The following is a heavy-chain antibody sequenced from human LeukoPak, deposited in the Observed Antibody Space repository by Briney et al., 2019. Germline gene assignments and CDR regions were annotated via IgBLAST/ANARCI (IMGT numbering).Heavy chain of an antibody. J-gene: IGHJ4*02. D-gene: IGHD3-9*01. CDR1: GFTFSSYW. V-gene: IGHV3-7*04. CDR3: ARVLSDHDILTGYYGVDY. Sequence: GGSLRLSCAASGFTFSSYWMTWVRQAPGKGLEWVANIKQDGSDKYYVDSVKGRFTISRDNAKNSLYLQMNSLRAEDTAVYYCARVLSDHDILTGYYGVDYWGQGTLVTVSS. CDR2: IKQDGSDK.